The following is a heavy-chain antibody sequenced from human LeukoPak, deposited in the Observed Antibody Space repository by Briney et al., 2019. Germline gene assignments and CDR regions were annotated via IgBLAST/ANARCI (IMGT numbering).Heavy chain of an antibody. CDR1: GFTFSSYA. CDR3: AKFPSRVLKGLDDAFDI. CDR2: ISGSGGST. Sequence: GGSLRLSCAASGFTFSSYAVSWVRQAPGKGLEWVSVISGSGGSTYYADSVKGRFTISRDNSKNTLYLQMNSLRAEDTAVYYCAKFPSRVLKGLDDAFDIWGQGTMVTVSS. D-gene: IGHD1-1*01. J-gene: IGHJ3*02. V-gene: IGHV3-23*01.